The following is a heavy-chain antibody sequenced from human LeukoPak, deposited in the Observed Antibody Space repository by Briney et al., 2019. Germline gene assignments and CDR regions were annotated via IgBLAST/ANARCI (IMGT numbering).Heavy chain of an antibody. CDR2: ISANNGET. CDR1: GYIFTNYG. J-gene: IGHJ4*02. Sequence: ASVTVTCKASGYIFTNYGISWVRQAPGQGLEWMSWISANNGETRYAQNFPGRVTMTTDTSTTTAYMELRSPRSDDTAVYYCARVPPSAHQVFSSDYWGQGTQVTVSS. V-gene: IGHV1-18*04. CDR3: ARVPPSAHQVFSSDY. D-gene: IGHD1-14*01.